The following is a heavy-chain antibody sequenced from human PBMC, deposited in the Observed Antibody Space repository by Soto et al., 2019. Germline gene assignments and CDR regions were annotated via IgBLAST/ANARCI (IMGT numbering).Heavy chain of an antibody. CDR1: GFTFSSYG. J-gene: IGHJ4*02. CDR2: ISYDGSST. D-gene: IGHD6-19*01. V-gene: IGHV3-30*03. CDR3: VRGEGGWETY. Sequence: PGGSLRLSCVASGFTFSSYGMHWVRQAPGKGLEWVAIISYDGSSTTYADSVKGRFTISRDNAKNTLYLQMNSLRAEDTAVYYCVRGEGGWETYWGQGTLVTVSS.